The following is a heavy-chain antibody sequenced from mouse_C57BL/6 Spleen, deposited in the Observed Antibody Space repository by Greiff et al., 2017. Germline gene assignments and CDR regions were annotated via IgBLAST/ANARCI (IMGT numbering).Heavy chain of an antibody. D-gene: IGHD1-1*01. V-gene: IGHV1-55*01. CDR3: ARTALYDGSRGAY. CDR1: GYTFTSYW. Sequence: QVQLQQPGAELVKPGASVKMSCKASGYTFTSYWITWVKQRPGQGLEWIGDIYPGSGSTNYNEKFKSKATLTVDTSSSTAYMQLSSLTSEDSAVYYCARTALYDGSRGAYWGQGTLVTVSA. J-gene: IGHJ3*01. CDR2: IYPGSGST.